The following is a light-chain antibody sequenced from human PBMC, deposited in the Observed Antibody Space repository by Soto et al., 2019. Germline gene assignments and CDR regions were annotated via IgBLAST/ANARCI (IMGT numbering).Light chain of an antibody. Sequence: QSALTQPASVSGSPGQSITISCTGTSSDVGAYNFVSWYQQYPGKAPKLMIYEVRNRPSGVSNRFSGSKSGNTASLTISGLQAEDEADYYCNSYTANRTRLFGGGTKLTVL. CDR1: SSDVGAYNF. J-gene: IGLJ3*02. CDR2: EVR. CDR3: NSYTANRTRL. V-gene: IGLV2-14*01.